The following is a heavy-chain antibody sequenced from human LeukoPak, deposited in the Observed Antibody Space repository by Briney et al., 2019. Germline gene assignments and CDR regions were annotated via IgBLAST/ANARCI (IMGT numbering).Heavy chain of an antibody. CDR1: GFTVSSNY. CDR3: AKAYYYDSSGYYYLGY. Sequence: PGGSLRLSCAASGFTVSSNYMSWVRQAPGKGLEWVAVISDDGSNKFYADSVKGRFTISRDNSKNTLYMQMNSLRAEDTAVYYCAKAYYYDSSGYYYLGYWGQGTLVTVSP. CDR2: ISDDGSNK. J-gene: IGHJ4*02. D-gene: IGHD3-22*01. V-gene: IGHV3-30*18.